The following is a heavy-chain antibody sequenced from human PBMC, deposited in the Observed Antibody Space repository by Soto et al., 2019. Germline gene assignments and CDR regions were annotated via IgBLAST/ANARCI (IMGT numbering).Heavy chain of an antibody. CDR1: GFTFNNYA. J-gene: IGHJ5*02. CDR2: ITVSGSST. D-gene: IGHD3-10*01. CDR3: AKSPSSGAGGWFDP. V-gene: IGHV3-23*01. Sequence: GGSLRLSCAASGFTFNNYAMHWVRQAPGKGLEWVSGITVSGSSTYYAESVKGRFTISRDNAKNTLYLEMNSLRAEDSALYYCAKSPSSGAGGWFDPWGQGTLVTVSS.